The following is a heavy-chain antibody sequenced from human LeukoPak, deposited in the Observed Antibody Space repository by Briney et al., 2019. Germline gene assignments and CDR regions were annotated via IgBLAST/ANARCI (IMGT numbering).Heavy chain of an antibody. CDR1: GASFSAYY. V-gene: IGHV4-34*01. CDR2: INHRGAT. J-gene: IGHJ4*03. CDR3: ARGPTISETGYFDY. D-gene: IGHD1-1*01. Sequence: PSETLSLTCAVYGASFSAYYWSWIRQSPGKGLEWIEEINHRGATNYNPSVKSRVSISVDTSKNQFSLKVTSLTAADTAVYYCARGPTISETGYFDYWGQGTLVTVSS.